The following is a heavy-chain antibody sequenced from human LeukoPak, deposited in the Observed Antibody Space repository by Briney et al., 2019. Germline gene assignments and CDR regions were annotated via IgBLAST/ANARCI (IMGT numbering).Heavy chain of an antibody. D-gene: IGHD2-8*01. Sequence: GGSLRLSCAASGFTFRKWSLNWVRQAPGKGLEWVSTISTSNDKYYRESVKGRLTISRDNARDSLYLQMNSLRVEDTAVYYCVRDGDCPNGECYDNWGQGALVTVSS. J-gene: IGHJ4*02. CDR2: ISTSNDK. V-gene: IGHV3-21*01. CDR1: GFTFRKWS. CDR3: VRDGDCPNGECYDN.